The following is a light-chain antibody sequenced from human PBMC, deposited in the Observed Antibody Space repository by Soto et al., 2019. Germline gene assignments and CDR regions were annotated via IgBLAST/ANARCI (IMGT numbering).Light chain of an antibody. CDR3: QQLNNYPIT. CDR1: QGISSS. CDR2: SAS. V-gene: IGKV1-9*01. J-gene: IGKJ5*01. Sequence: DIQLTQSPSFLSASVGDRVTITCRASQGISSSLAWYQQKPGQAPKLLIYSASSLQGGVPSRFSGSGSGTEFTLTISSLQPEDFSTYYCQQLNNYPITFSQGTRLEIK.